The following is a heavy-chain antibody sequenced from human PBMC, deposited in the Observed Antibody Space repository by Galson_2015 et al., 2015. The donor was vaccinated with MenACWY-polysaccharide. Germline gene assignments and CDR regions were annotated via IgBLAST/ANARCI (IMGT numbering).Heavy chain of an antibody. J-gene: IGHJ5*02. CDR2: INSDGSGT. CDR3: ARGIISMVRGVGITSSWFDP. CDR1: GFTFSDYW. Sequence: SLRLSCAASGFTFSDYWMHWVRQAPGKGLVWVSRINSDGSGTSYADSVKGRFTISRDNVKNTLYLQMNSLRAEDTAVYYCARGIISMVRGVGITSSWFDPWGQGTLVIVSS. D-gene: IGHD3-10*01. V-gene: IGHV3-74*01.